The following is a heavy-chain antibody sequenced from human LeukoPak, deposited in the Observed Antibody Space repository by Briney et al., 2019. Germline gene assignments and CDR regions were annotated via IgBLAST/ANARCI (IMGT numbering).Heavy chain of an antibody. D-gene: IGHD3-9*01. CDR1: GFTFGDYT. J-gene: IGHJ4*02. V-gene: IGHV3-43*01. CDR2: INWDGTGT. Sequence: GGSLRLSCAASGFTFGDYTMHWVRQAPGKGLEWVSLINWDGTGTYYADSVKGRFTISRDNTKNSLYLEMNNLRTEDTTVYYSARDMDPTGYWKCIHNWGQGTLVTVSS. CDR3: ARDMDPTGYWKCIHN.